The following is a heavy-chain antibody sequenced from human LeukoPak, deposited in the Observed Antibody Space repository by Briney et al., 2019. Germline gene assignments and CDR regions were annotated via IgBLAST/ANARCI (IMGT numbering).Heavy chain of an antibody. D-gene: IGHD6-19*01. CDR2: IYYSGST. CDR1: VGSISTYY. J-gene: IGHJ4*02. Sequence: SETLSLTCTVSVGSISTYYWSWIRQPPGKGLEWIGYIYYSGSTNYNPSLKSRVTISVDTSKNQFSLNLSSVTAADTAVYYCASSERYNSGRYFYFDYWGQGTLVTVSS. CDR3: ASSERYNSGRYFYFDY. V-gene: IGHV4-59*01.